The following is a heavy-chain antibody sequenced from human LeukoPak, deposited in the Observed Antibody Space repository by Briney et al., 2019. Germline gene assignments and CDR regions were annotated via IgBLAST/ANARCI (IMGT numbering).Heavy chain of an antibody. CDR3: ARDQISPRGYCSGGSCYPTFYYFDY. D-gene: IGHD2-15*01. Sequence: VGSLRLSCAASGFTVSSNYMSWVRQAPGKGLGWVSVIYIGGSTYYADSAKGRFTVSRDNSKNTLYLQMNSLRAEDTAVYYCARDQISPRGYCSGGSCYPTFYYFDYWGQGTLVTVSS. CDR2: IYIGGST. V-gene: IGHV3-53*01. CDR1: GFTVSSNY. J-gene: IGHJ4*02.